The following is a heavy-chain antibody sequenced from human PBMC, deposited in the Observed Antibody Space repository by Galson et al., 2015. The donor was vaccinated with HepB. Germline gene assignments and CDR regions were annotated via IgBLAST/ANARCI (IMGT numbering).Heavy chain of an antibody. J-gene: IGHJ4*02. D-gene: IGHD1-26*01. CDR3: ARGFSGSYYPFLGY. V-gene: IGHV1-3*01. Sequence: SVKVSCKASGYTFTSYAMHWVRQAPGQRLEWMGWINAGNGNTKYSQKFQGRVTITRDTSASTAYMELSSLRSEDTAVYYCARGFSGSYYPFLGYWGQGTLVTVSS. CDR2: INAGNGNT. CDR1: GYTFTSYA.